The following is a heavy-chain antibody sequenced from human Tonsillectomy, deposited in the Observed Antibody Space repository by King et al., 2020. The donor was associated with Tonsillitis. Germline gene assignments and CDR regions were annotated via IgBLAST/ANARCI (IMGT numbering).Heavy chain of an antibody. V-gene: IGHV3-30*04. CDR2: ISSEGNSK. CDR3: AREAYSSGRAGTFDI. J-gene: IGHJ3*02. CDR1: AFTFSSYV. Sequence: VQLVESGGGVVQPGTSLRLSCAASAFTFSSYVFQWVRQAPGKGLEWVAAISSEGNSKYHADSVKGRFTISRDNSKNTLSLQMNSLRAEDTAVYYCAREAYSSGRAGTFDIWGLGTMVTVSS. D-gene: IGHD6-19*01.